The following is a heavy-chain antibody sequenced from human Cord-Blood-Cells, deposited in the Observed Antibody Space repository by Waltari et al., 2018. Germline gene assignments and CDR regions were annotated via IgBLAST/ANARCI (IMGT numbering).Heavy chain of an antibody. CDR2: IWYDGSNK. V-gene: IGHV3-33*01. Sequence: QVQLVESGGGVVQPGRSLRLSCAASGFTFSSYGMHWVRQAPGKGLEWVAVIWYDGSNKYYADSVKGRFTISRDNSKNTLYLQMNSLRAEDTAVYYCASSGETGAFDIWGQGTMVTVSS. D-gene: IGHD7-27*01. CDR3: ASSGETGAFDI. J-gene: IGHJ3*02. CDR1: GFTFSSYG.